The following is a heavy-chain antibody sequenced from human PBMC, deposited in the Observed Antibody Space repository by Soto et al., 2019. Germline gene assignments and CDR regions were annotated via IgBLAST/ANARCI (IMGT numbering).Heavy chain of an antibody. D-gene: IGHD6-19*01. V-gene: IGHV3-30-3*01. J-gene: IGHJ4*02. CDR1: GFTFSSYA. CDR3: ARDRIALAGLVDY. CDR2: ISYDGSNK. Sequence: QVQLVESGGGVVQPGRSLRLSCAASGFTFSSYAMHWVRQAPGKGLEWVAVISYDGSNKYYADSVKGRFTISRDNSKNTLYLQMNSLRAEDTAVYYCARDRIALAGLVDYWGQGTLVTVSS.